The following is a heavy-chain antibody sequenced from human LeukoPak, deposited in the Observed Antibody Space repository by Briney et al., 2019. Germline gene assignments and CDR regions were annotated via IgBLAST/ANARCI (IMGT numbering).Heavy chain of an antibody. Sequence: SGPTLVSPTQTLTLTCTFSGFSLSTSGVGVGWIRQPPGKALEWLALIYWNDEKRFSPSLKSRLTITKDTSKNQVVLTMTNMDPVDTATYYCAHRTADSRFDPWGQGTLVTVSS. D-gene: IGHD2-21*02. V-gene: IGHV2-5*01. CDR1: GFSLSTSGVG. CDR2: IYWNDEK. CDR3: AHRTADSRFDP. J-gene: IGHJ5*02.